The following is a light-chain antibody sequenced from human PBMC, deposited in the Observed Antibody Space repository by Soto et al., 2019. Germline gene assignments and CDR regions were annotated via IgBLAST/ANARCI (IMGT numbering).Light chain of an antibody. CDR1: QSISNY. CDR2: DAS. J-gene: IGKJ5*01. V-gene: IGKV1-33*01. CDR3: QHYDNFPIT. Sequence: DMQMTQSPSSLSASVGDRVTITCRASQSISNYLNWYQQKQGKAPKLLIYDASNLETGVPSRFSGSGSGTDFTFTISNLQPEDIATYYCQHYDNFPITFGQGTRLEIK.